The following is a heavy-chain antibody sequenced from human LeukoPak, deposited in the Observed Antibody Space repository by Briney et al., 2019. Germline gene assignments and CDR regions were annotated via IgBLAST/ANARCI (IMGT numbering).Heavy chain of an antibody. J-gene: IGHJ4*02. CDR2: IKQDGSTK. CDR3: ARNTDGGLDY. V-gene: IGHV3-7*01. D-gene: IGHD2-8*02. Sequence: PGGSLRLSCAASGFTFTNSRMAWFRQAPGKGLEWVANIKQDGSTKHYADSLKGRFTISRDNPKNSLYLQMNSLRADDTAVYYCARNTDGGLDYWGQGILVTVAS. CDR1: GFTFTNSR.